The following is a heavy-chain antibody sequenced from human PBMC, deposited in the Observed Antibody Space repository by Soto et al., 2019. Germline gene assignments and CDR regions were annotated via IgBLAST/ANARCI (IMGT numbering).Heavy chain of an antibody. Sequence: ASVKVSCKASGYTFSDYDVHWVREAPGQGLECMGWINPSSGGTIYTQRFQGRVTMTRDTSINTVYMELSRLTSDDTAVYYCAREMGVIGAPGYTWFDPWGQGALVTVSS. CDR3: AREMGVIGAPGYTWFDP. V-gene: IGHV1-2*02. D-gene: IGHD1-26*01. CDR1: GYTFSDYD. CDR2: INPSSGGT. J-gene: IGHJ5*02.